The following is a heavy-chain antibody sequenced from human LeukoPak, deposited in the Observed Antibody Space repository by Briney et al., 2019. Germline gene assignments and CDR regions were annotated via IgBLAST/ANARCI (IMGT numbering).Heavy chain of an antibody. CDR1: GFTFSSYA. V-gene: IGHV3-23*01. D-gene: IGHD3-10*01. J-gene: IGHJ4*02. CDR3: AKYEKMMVRGAAISY. CDR2: ISGSGGST. Sequence: SGGSLRLSCAASGFTFSSYAMSWVRQAPGKGLEWVSAISGSGGSTYYADSVKGRFTISRDNSKNTLYLQMNSLRAEGTAVYYCAKYEKMMVRGAAISYWGQGTLVTVSS.